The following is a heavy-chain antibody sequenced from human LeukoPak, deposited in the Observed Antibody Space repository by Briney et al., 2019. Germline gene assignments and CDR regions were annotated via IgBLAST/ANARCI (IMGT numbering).Heavy chain of an antibody. D-gene: IGHD3-3*01. V-gene: IGHV3-49*03. CDR1: GFTFGDYA. CDR3: ARDSFGVIKRGFDF. J-gene: IGHJ4*02. CDR2: IRSKAYGGTT. Sequence: GGSLRLSCTASGFTFGDYAMSWFRQAPGKGLEWVSFIRSKAYGGTTEYAASVTGIFTISRDDSKSIAYLQMNSLETEDTAVYYCARDSFGVIKRGFDFWGQGTLVTVSS.